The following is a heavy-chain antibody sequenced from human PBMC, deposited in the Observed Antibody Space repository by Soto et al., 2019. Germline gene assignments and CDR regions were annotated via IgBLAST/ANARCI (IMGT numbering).Heavy chain of an antibody. CDR2: INKSGGST. CDR3: AKDPPTTGTTFDY. D-gene: IGHD1-1*01. CDR1: GFTFSSFA. Sequence: GGSLRLSCAASGFTFSSFAMSWVRQAPGKGLEWVSTINKSGGSTYYADSVKGRFTISRDNSKNMLFLQINGLRAEDTAVYYCAKDPPTTGTTFDYWGRGTLVTVSS. J-gene: IGHJ4*02. V-gene: IGHV3-23*01.